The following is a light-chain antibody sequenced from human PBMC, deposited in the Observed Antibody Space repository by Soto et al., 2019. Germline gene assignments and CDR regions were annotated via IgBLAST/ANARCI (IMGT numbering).Light chain of an antibody. CDR3: KQRNHFSST. J-gene: IGKJ5*01. CDR2: KAS. CDR1: ESLLHSDVKTY. V-gene: IGKV2D-29*01. Sequence: DVEVTQTPHSLSVPAGHPVSIXXKSXESLLHSDVKTYLSWYLQRPGKPPKXXIYKASNRFSGVPDRFSGSGSGTDFTLKISRVEAEDVGVYYCKQRNHFSSTFGQGTRLDIK.